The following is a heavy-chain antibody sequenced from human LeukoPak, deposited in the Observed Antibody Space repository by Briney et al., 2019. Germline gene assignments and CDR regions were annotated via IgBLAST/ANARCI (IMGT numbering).Heavy chain of an antibody. CDR1: GYTFTSYG. CDR2: ISAYNGNT. V-gene: IGHV1-18*01. J-gene: IGHJ4*02. D-gene: IGHD6-13*01. CDR3: ARDREVFRSSWTVKFDY. Sequence: ASVKVSCKASGYTFTSYGISWVRQAPGQGLEWMGWISAYNGNTNYAQKLQGRVTMTTDTSTSTAYMELRSLRSDDTAVYYCARDREVFRSSWTVKFDYWGQGALDTVSS.